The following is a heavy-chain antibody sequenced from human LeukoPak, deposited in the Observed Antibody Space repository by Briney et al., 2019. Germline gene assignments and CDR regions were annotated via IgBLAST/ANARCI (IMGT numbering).Heavy chain of an antibody. V-gene: IGHV4-61*02. J-gene: IGHJ4*02. CDR2: IYGSGST. CDR3: ARDRYGSGGVDY. D-gene: IGHD3-10*01. Sequence: PSQTLSLTCTVSGGSISSGSYYWSWIRQPAGKGLEWIGRIYGSGSTNYNPPLKSRVTIAVDTSKNQFSLKLSSVTAADTAVYYCARDRYGSGGVDYWGQGTLVTVSS. CDR1: GGSISSGSYY.